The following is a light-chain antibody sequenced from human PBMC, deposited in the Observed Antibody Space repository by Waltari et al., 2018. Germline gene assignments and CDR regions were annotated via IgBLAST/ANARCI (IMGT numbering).Light chain of an antibody. Sequence: EIVLTQSPGTLSLSPGERATLFCRASQSVSSSYLTWYQQKPGQAPRLLIYGASSRATGIPDRFSGSGSGTDFTLTISRLEPEDFAVYYCQQYDRSPFTFGPGTKVDIK. J-gene: IGKJ3*01. CDR2: GAS. CDR3: QQYDRSPFT. V-gene: IGKV3-20*01. CDR1: QSVSSSY.